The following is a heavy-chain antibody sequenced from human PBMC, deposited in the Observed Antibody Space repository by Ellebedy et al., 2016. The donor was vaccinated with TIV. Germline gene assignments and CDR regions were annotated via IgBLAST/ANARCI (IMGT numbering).Heavy chain of an antibody. CDR3: AREYSSGWYFDY. V-gene: IGHV4-59*01. D-gene: IGHD6-19*01. J-gene: IGHJ4*02. CDR2: IYYSGST. CDR1: GGSISSYY. Sequence: SETLSLTXTVSGGSISSYYWSWIRQPPGKGLEWIGYIYYSGSTNYNPSLKSRVTISVDTSKNQFSLKLSSVTAADTAVYYCAREYSSGWYFDYWGQGTLVTVSS.